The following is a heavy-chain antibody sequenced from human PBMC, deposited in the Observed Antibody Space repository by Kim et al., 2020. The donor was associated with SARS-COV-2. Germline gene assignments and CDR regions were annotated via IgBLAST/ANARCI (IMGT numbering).Heavy chain of an antibody. Sequence: SLKSRVTMSLDTSKNQVSLKLNSVTAADTAVYYCARGGSIYYDGSSYIDYWGQGTLVTVSS. CDR3: ARGGSIYYDGSSYIDY. J-gene: IGHJ4*02. D-gene: IGHD3-22*01. V-gene: IGHV4-34*01.